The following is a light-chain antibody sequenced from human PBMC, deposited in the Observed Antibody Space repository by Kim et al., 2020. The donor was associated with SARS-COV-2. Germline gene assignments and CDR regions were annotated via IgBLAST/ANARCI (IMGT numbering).Light chain of an antibody. J-gene: IGLJ2*01. Sequence: GKTVTISCTRSSGSIDDNYVQWYQQRPGGVPTTVIYEDDQRPSGVSDRFSGSIDNSSNSASLTSSGLRTEDEADYYCQSYNRDNVLFGGGTQLTVL. CDR2: EDD. CDR1: SGSIDDNY. V-gene: IGLV6-57*03. CDR3: QSYNRDNVL.